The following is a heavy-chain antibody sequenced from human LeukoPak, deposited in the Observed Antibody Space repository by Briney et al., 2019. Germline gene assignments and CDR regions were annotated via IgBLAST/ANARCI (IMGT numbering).Heavy chain of an antibody. V-gene: IGHV1-8*01. CDR3: ARRTGNHYGPFDY. Sequence: ASVKVSCKASGYPFTSYDINWVRQATGQGLEWMGWMNSNSDNAGYTEKFQGRVTITRNTSISTVYMELSSLRSEDTAVYFCARRTGNHYGPFDYWGQGTLLTVSS. J-gene: IGHJ4*02. CDR1: GYPFTSYD. D-gene: IGHD1-14*01. CDR2: MNSNSDNA.